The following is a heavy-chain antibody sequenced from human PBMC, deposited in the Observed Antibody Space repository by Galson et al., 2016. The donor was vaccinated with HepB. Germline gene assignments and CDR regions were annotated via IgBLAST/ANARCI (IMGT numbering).Heavy chain of an antibody. CDR2: ISYDGRNK. CDR1: GFTFSFFG. Sequence: SLRLSCAASGFTFSFFGMHWVRQAPGKGLEWVAVISYDGRNKYSADSVKGRFTISRDNSKNTLYLQMNSLRIDDTAMYYCAKGRSFMTQVPFDYWGQGSQVIVSS. J-gene: IGHJ4*02. V-gene: IGHV3-30*18. CDR3: AKGRSFMTQVPFDY.